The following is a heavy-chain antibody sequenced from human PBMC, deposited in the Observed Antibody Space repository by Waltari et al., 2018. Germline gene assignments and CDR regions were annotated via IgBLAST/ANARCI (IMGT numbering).Heavy chain of an antibody. V-gene: IGHV4-4*01. D-gene: IGHD1-1*01. Sequence: QLQLQESGPGLVKPPGTLSLTCAVSGDPISSTDVWSWVRQAPGKVLVWIGQVQRSGRTNYNPSFASRVTISIDTSTNHFSLKVTSATAADTAVYFCARDRGRGIYLDSWGQGTLVTVSP. CDR2: VQRSGRT. CDR3: ARDRGRGIYLDS. CDR1: GDPISSTDV. J-gene: IGHJ4*02.